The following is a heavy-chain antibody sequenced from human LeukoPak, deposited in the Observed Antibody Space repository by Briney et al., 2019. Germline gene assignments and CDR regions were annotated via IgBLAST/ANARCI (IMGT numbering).Heavy chain of an antibody. CDR1: GGSINNYY. Sequence: PSETLSLTCTVSGGSINNYYWSWIRQRPGKGLEWIGYIYYSGRTNYNPSLQSRVTISVDTSKNQFSLSLSSVTAADTAVYYCARWEVRLNAFEMWGQGTMVTVSS. V-gene: IGHV4-59*08. J-gene: IGHJ3*02. CDR3: ARWEVRLNAFEM. CDR2: IYYSGRT. D-gene: IGHD3-10*01.